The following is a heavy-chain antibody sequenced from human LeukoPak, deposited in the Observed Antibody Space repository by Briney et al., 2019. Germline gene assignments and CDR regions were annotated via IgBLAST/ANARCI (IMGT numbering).Heavy chain of an antibody. J-gene: IGHJ4*02. CDR2: INPNGGDT. D-gene: IGHD3-10*01. Sequence: ASVKLSCKTSGYTFTGYYIHWVRQAPGQGLEWMGWINPNGGDTNYAQKFQANVTMTRDASISTTYMDLSRLRSGDTAVYYCARAYGSGRHTDQYYFDYWGQGTLVTVSS. CDR3: ARAYGSGRHTDQYYFDY. V-gene: IGHV1-2*02. CDR1: GYTFTGYY.